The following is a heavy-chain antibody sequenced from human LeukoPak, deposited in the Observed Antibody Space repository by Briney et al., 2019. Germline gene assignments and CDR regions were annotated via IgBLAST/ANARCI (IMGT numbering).Heavy chain of an antibody. V-gene: IGHV3-33*01. J-gene: IGHJ4*02. CDR2: IRDDGSNK. CDR1: GFTFSSYG. Sequence: GGSLRLSCAASGFTFSSYGMHWVRQAPGKGLEWVAVIRDDGSNKYYADSVKGRVTISRDNSKNTLYLQMNSLRAEDTAVYYCASGGYDSSVYPLGYWGQGTLVTVSS. CDR3: ASGGYDSSVYPLGY. D-gene: IGHD3-22*01.